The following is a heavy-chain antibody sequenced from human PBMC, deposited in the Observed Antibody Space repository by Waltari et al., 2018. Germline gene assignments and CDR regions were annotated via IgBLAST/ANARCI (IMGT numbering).Heavy chain of an antibody. D-gene: IGHD5-12*01. J-gene: IGHJ4*02. CDR3: AKVGDSGYAYAYYDH. Sequence: EVQVLESGGGLVQPGGSLRLSCAASGFTYSSYAMTWVRQPPGKGLGGVLGITGSGGITDYADSGKGRFTISRDNSKNTLYLQMNSLRAEDTAVYYCAKVGDSGYAYAYYDHWGQGTLVTVSS. CDR1: GFTYSSYA. V-gene: IGHV3-23*01. CDR2: ITGSGGIT.